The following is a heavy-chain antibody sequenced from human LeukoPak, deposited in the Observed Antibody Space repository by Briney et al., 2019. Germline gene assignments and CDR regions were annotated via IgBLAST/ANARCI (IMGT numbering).Heavy chain of an antibody. Sequence: GGSLSLSCAASGFTFSSYGMHGVREAPGKGLEWVAFIRYDGNIKYYADAVKGQFPISRVNSKNTLYLQMTRMRAEDTAVYYCAKGQRLYGEYYFDQWGQGTLVTVSS. CDR3: AKGQRLYGEYYFDQ. CDR2: IRYDGNIK. D-gene: IGHD4-17*01. CDR1: GFTFSSYG. V-gene: IGHV3-30*02. J-gene: IGHJ4*02.